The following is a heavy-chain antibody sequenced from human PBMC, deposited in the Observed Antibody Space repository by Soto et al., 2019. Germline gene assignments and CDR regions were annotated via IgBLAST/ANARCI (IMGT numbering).Heavy chain of an antibody. D-gene: IGHD2-21*02. J-gene: IGHJ3*02. CDR3: ARDSMVTAYEKNAFDI. V-gene: IGHV3-48*02. Sequence: EVQLVESGGGLVQPGGSLRLSCAASGFTFSSYSMNWVRQAPGKGLEWVSYISSSSSTIYYADSVKGRFTISRDNAKNSLYLQMNSLRDEDTAVYYCARDSMVTAYEKNAFDIWGQGTMVTVSS. CDR2: ISSSSSTI. CDR1: GFTFSSYS.